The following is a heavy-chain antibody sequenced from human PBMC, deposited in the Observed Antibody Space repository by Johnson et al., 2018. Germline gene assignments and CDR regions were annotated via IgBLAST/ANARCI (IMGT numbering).Heavy chain of an antibody. D-gene: IGHD3-3*01. V-gene: IGHV3-30-3*01. CDR1: GFTFSSYA. CDR3: TKGPETARAIYGMDV. Sequence: QVQLVESGGGVVQPGRSLRLSCAASGFTFSSYAMHWVRQAPGKGLEWVAVISYDGSNKYYADSVKGRFTISRDNSKNTLFLQMNSLRAEDTAVDYCTKGPETARAIYGMDVLGQGATVTVSS. CDR2: ISYDGSNK. J-gene: IGHJ6*02.